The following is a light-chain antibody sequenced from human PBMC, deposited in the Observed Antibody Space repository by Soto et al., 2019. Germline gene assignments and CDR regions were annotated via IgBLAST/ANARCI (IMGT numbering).Light chain of an antibody. V-gene: IGLV3-1*01. CDR1: KLGDKY. CDR3: QAWDSIVV. J-gene: IGLJ2*01. Sequence: SYELTQPPSVSVSPGQTASITCSGDKLGDKYACWYQQKPGQSPVLVIYHDSKRPSGIPERFSGSNSGNTATLTISGTQAMDEADYYCQAWDSIVVFGGGTKLTVL. CDR2: HDS.